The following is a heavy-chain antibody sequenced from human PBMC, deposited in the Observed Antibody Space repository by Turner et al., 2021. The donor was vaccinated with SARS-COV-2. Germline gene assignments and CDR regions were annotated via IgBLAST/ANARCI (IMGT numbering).Heavy chain of an antibody. Sequence: VQLVESGGGLVKPGGSLSLSCAASWFPFSSYSMTWVRQAPENGLEWVASINSGSSYIYYADSLKGRVTISRDNTKRSLFLQMNSLRVEDTAVYYCTRSRDYYGSGTYYNYDYWGQGTLVTVSS. CDR3: TRSRDYYGSGTYYNYDY. V-gene: IGHV3-21*02. CDR1: WFPFSSYS. CDR2: INSGSSYI. D-gene: IGHD3-10*01. J-gene: IGHJ4*02.